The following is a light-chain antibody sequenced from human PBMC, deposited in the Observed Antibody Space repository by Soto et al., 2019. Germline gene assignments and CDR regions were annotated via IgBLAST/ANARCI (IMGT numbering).Light chain of an antibody. V-gene: IGKV1-39*01. CDR1: QTISSY. Sequence: DIQMTQSPSSLSASVGDRVTITCRASQTISSYLNWYQQKAGKAPRLLIYGASSLQSGVPSRFSGSGSGTDFTLAINTLQPEDFAVYYCQQCVIWPLFTFGPGTKVDIK. CDR2: GAS. J-gene: IGKJ3*01. CDR3: QQCVIWPLFT.